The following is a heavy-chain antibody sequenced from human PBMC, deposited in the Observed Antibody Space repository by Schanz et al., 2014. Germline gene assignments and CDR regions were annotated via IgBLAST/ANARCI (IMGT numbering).Heavy chain of an antibody. CDR2: ISGSSSTK. V-gene: IGHV3-48*01. Sequence: EVQLVESGGGLAQPGGSLRLSCAASGITFSGYSMNWVRQAPGKGLEWVSYISGSSSTKYYADSVKGRFTISRDNGKKSLYLQKNSRRAEDTAVYFCARVYEGYLSSPRHDAFDVWGQGTVVTVSS. J-gene: IGHJ3*01. D-gene: IGHD3-16*01. CDR3: ARVYEGYLSSPRHDAFDV. CDR1: GITFSGYS.